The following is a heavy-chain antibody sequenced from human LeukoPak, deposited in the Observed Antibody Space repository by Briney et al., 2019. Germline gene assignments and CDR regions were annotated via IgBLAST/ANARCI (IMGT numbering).Heavy chain of an antibody. CDR1: GFTFSSYA. CDR2: ISGSGGST. D-gene: IGHD3-10*01. J-gene: IGHJ4*02. V-gene: IGHV3-23*01. CDR3: ARDLLWFGELNTHGFDY. Sequence: GGSLRLSCAASGFTFSSYAMSWVRQAPGKGLEWVSAISGSGGSTYYADSVKGRFTISRDNSKNTLYLQMNSLRAEDTAVYYCARDLLWFGELNTHGFDYWGQGTLVTVSS.